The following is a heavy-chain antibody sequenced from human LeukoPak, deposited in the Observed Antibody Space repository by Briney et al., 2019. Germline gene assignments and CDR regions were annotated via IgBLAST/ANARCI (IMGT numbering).Heavy chain of an antibody. J-gene: IGHJ4*02. V-gene: IGHV1-18*01. CDR3: AKGPAKGYSTSWFDY. CDR2: ISAYNGNT. D-gene: IGHD6-13*01. Sequence: ASVKVSCKASGYTFTSYGISWVRQAPGQGLEWMGWISAYNGNTNYAQKLQGRVTMTTDTSTSTAYMELRSLRSDDTAVYYCAKGPAKGYSTSWFDYWGQGTLVTVSS. CDR1: GYTFTSYG.